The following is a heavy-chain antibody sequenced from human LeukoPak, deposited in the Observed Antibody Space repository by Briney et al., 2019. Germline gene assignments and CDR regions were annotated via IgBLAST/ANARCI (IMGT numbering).Heavy chain of an antibody. CDR2: IKPDGSEK. V-gene: IGHV3-7*01. CDR1: GFTFRTYW. J-gene: IGHJ4*02. Sequence: GGSLRLSCVGSGFTFRTYWMTWVRQAPGKGLECVANIKPDGSEKYYVDSVKGRFTISRDNAKDSLFLQMNSLRAEDTAVYYCARGARLWGQGTLVTVSS. CDR3: ARGARL.